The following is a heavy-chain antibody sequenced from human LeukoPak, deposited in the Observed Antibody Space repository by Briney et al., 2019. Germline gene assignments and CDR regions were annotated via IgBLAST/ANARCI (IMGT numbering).Heavy chain of an antibody. CDR1: GYTFTSYY. J-gene: IGHJ5*02. Sequence: ASVKVSCKASGYTFTSYYMHWVRQAPGQGLEWMGIINPSGGSTSYAQKFQGRVNMTRDTSTSTVYMELSSLRSEDTAVYYCARAMDGKGSSWYLKYNWFDPWGQGTLVTASS. D-gene: IGHD6-13*01. V-gene: IGHV1-46*03. CDR3: ARAMDGKGSSWYLKYNWFDP. CDR2: INPSGGST.